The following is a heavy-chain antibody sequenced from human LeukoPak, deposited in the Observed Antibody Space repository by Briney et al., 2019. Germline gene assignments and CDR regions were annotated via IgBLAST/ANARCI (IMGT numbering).Heavy chain of an antibody. D-gene: IGHD3-16*01. Sequence: SETLSLTCTVSGGSIRSYCCSWIRQPPGKGLEWVGYVYYSGSTSYNPSLKSRVTISVDASRNQFSLKLSSVTAADTAVYYCARHFTGPGTYTPYFGMDVWGQGTTVTVSS. CDR2: VYYSGST. CDR1: GGSIRSYC. CDR3: ARHFTGPGTYTPYFGMDV. J-gene: IGHJ6*02. V-gene: IGHV4-59*08.